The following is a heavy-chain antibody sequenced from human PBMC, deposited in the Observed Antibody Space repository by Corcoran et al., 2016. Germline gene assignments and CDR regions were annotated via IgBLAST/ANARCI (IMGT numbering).Heavy chain of an antibody. D-gene: IGHD7-27*01. Sequence: QVQLVQSGTEVKKPGSSVKVSCKASGGTFSSYAINWVRQAPGQGLEWMGGIIPIFDTANYAQKFQGRVTITADEPTNTAYMELSSLRSEDTAVYYCASRPTLGGMDVWGQGTTVTVSS. V-gene: IGHV1-69*01. CDR3: ASRPTLGGMDV. CDR2: IIPIFDTA. J-gene: IGHJ6*02. CDR1: GGTFSSYA.